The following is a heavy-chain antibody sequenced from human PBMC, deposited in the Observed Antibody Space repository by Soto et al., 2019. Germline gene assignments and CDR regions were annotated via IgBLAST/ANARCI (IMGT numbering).Heavy chain of an antibody. CDR1: GSIFTSYW. V-gene: IGHV1-46*01. J-gene: IGHJ4*02. CDR2: IKPSGGIT. Sequence: QVQLVQSGAEVKGPGDSATVSCKTSGSIFTSYWIQWVRQAPGQGLEWMGLIKPSGGITTNARKSQGRVSMTRDTPPSTVYMELRSLKSEDTAVYYCARVLGYSAEERDWGQGPLVTVSS. CDR3: ARVLGYSAEERD. D-gene: IGHD5-12*01.